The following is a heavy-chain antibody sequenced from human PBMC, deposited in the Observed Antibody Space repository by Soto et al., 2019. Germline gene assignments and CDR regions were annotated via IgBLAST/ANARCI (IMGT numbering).Heavy chain of an antibody. J-gene: IGHJ5*02. V-gene: IGHV1-2*02. D-gene: IGHD6-6*01. CDR2: LNPYSGAS. CDR3: AKEADSSSGDWFDP. CDR1: GYAFTGSH. Sequence: QVQLVQSGAEVKKPGASVRVSCKASGYAFTGSHIHWVRQAPGQGLEWMGWLNPYSGASNFAQKFQGRVTTTRDTSITTAYLELTGLRPVDTAVYYCAKEADSSSGDWFDPWGQGTLVTVSS.